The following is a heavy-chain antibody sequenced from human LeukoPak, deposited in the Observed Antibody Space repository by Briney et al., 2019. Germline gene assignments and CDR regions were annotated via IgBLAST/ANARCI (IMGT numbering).Heavy chain of an antibody. CDR2: ISSSGSPI. CDR1: GFTFRSYE. J-gene: IGHJ6*02. Sequence: GWSLRLSCAASGFTFRSYEMNWVRQAPGKGLEWVSYISSSGSPIYYADSVKGRFTISRDNAKNSLYLQMNSLRAEDTAVYYCARVIYYYGMDVWGQGTTVTVSS. CDR3: ARVIYYYGMDV. V-gene: IGHV3-48*03.